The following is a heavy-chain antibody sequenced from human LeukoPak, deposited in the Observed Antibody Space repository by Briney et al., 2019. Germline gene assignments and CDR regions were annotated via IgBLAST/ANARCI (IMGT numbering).Heavy chain of an antibody. CDR2: IPYGGSNK. D-gene: IGHD2-2*01. V-gene: IGHV3-30*04. CDR1: GFTFSSYA. J-gene: IGHJ4*02. CDR3: ARARSTTWSVTPSLGY. Sequence: PGRSLRLSCAASGFTFSSYAMHWVRQAPGKGLEWVALIPYGGSNKYYADSVKGRFTISRDNSKNTLYLQMNSLRAEDTAVYYCARARSTTWSVTPSLGYWGQGTLVTVSS.